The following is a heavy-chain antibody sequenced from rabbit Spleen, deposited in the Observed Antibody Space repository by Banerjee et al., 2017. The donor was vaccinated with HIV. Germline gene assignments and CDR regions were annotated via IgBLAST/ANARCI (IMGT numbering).Heavy chain of an antibody. V-gene: IGHV1S43*01. Sequence: QEQLVESGGGLVKPEGSLTLTCKASGLDFSSSYWICWVRQAPGKGLEFIACMYANRDGTWYASWVNGRFTISRSTSLNTVDLKITSLTVADTATYFCARWAAGSGGWYTFNLWGQGTLVTVS. J-gene: IGHJ4*01. D-gene: IGHD1-1*01. CDR2: MYANRDGT. CDR3: ARWAAGSGGWYTFNL. CDR1: GLDFSSSYW.